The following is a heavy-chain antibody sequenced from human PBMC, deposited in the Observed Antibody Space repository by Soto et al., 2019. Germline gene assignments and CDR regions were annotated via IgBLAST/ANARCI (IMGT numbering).Heavy chain of an antibody. J-gene: IGHJ5*02. V-gene: IGHV3-23*01. CDR1: GFIFENFG. D-gene: IGHD1-26*01. Sequence: GSLRLSCAASGFIFENFGMSWVRQAPGKGLEWISSISGSGFKKYYADSVKGRFTISRDNSKSTVYLELNNLSAEDTAVYHCAKNQGVELVPLATVDWFDPWGQGSEVTVSS. CDR3: AKNQGVELVPLATVDWFDP. CDR2: ISGSGFKK.